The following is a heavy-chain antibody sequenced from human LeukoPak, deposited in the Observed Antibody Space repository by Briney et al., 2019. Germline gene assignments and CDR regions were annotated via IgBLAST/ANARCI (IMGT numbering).Heavy chain of an antibody. CDR3: ARLRITGGHYYQHGLDV. V-gene: IGHV4-59*08. CDR1: GGSISSYY. Sequence: SETLSLTCTVSGGSISSYYWSWIRQPPGKGLEWIGYFYNSGSINYNPSLKSRVTTSVDTSKKQFSLKLSSVTAADTAVYYCARLRITGGHYYQHGLDVWGQGTTVTVSS. D-gene: IGHD2-8*02. J-gene: IGHJ6*02. CDR2: FYNSGSI.